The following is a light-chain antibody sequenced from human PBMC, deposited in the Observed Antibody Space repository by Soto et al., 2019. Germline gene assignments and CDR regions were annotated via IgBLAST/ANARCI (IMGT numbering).Light chain of an antibody. V-gene: IGLV1-47*01. J-gene: IGLJ1*01. CDR3: AAEDYTLTGYV. CDR1: SSNIGSNY. CDR2: RNN. Sequence: QSVLTHPPSAFPTPGPSVTISRSGNSSNIGSNYVYWYQQLPGTAPKLLIYRNNQRPSGIADRFSGSNSATSASLALSGLRSDDEDNDSSAAEDYTLTGYVFGTGSVVTVL.